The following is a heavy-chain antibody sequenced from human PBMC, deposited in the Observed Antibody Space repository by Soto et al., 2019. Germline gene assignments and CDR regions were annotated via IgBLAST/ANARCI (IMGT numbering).Heavy chain of an antibody. CDR2: IYSGGST. D-gene: IGHD1-26*01. CDR3: ARDRGSGSYYNYYGMDV. CDR1: GFTVSSNY. V-gene: IGHV3-66*01. J-gene: IGHJ6*02. Sequence: LRLSCAASGFTVSSNYMSWVRQAPGKGLEWVSVIYSGGSTYYADSVKGRFTISRDNSKNTLYLQMNSLRAEDTAVYYCARDRGSGSYYNYYGMDVWGQGTTVTVSS.